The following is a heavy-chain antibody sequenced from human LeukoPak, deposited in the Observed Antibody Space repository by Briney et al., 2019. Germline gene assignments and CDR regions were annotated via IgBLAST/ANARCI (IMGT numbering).Heavy chain of an antibody. V-gene: IGHV1-8*01. J-gene: IGHJ5*02. D-gene: IGHD2-2*01. CDR3: ARGPIVVVPAAIAFDP. Sequence: ASVKVSCKASGYTFTSYDINWVRQAPGQGLEWMGWMNPNSGNTGYAQKFQGRVTMTRNTSISTAYMELSSLRSGDTAVYYCARGPIVVVPAAIAFDPWGQGTLVTVSS. CDR2: MNPNSGNT. CDR1: GYTFTSYD.